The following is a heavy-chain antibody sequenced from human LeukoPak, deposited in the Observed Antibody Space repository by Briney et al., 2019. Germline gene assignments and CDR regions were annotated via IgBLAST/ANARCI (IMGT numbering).Heavy chain of an antibody. CDR2: ISAYNGNT. D-gene: IGHD3-16*01. Sequence: ASVKVSCKASGYTFTSYGISWVRQAPGQGLEWMGWISAYNGNTNYAQKLQGRVTMTTDTSTSTAYMELRSLRPDDTAVYYCARSALIMITFGGVTPIDYWGQGTLVTVSS. J-gene: IGHJ4*02. V-gene: IGHV1-18*01. CDR3: ARSALIMITFGGVTPIDY. CDR1: GYTFTSYG.